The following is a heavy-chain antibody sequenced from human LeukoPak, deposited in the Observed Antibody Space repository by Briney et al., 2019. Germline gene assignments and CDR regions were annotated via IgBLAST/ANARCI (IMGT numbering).Heavy chain of an antibody. V-gene: IGHV4-34*01. CDR2: INHSGST. CDR3: ARAVSRWSPWYFDL. CDR1: GGSFSGYY. D-gene: IGHD2-15*01. Sequence: SETLSLTCAVYGGSFSGYYWSWIRQPPGKGLEWIGEINHSGSTNYNPSLKSRVTISVDTSKNQFSLKLSSVTAADTAVYYCARAVSRWSPWYFDLWGRGTLVTVSS. J-gene: IGHJ2*01.